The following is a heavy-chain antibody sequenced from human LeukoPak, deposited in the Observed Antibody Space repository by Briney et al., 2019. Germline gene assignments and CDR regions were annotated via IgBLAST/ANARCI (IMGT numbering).Heavy chain of an antibody. Sequence: ASVKVSCKASGGTFSSYAISWVRQAPGQGLEWMGGIIPIFGTANYAQKFQGRVTITADESTSTAYMELSSLRSEDTAVYYCAREVYGYCSSTSCHQLLASDYWGQGTLVTVSS. V-gene: IGHV1-69*13. J-gene: IGHJ4*02. CDR1: GGTFSSYA. CDR2: IIPIFGTA. CDR3: AREVYGYCSSTSCHQLLASDY. D-gene: IGHD2-2*01.